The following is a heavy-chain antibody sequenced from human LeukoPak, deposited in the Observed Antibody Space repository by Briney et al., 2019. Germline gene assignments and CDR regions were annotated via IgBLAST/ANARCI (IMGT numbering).Heavy chain of an antibody. V-gene: IGHV1-2*02. D-gene: IGHD5-24*01. J-gene: IGHJ4*02. CDR1: GYTFTGYY. CDR3: ARVGDGYNLALFDY. Sequence: ASVKVSCKASGYTFTGYYMHWVRQAPGQGLEWMGWINPNSGGTNYAQRFQGRVTMTRDTSISTAYMELSRLRSDDTAVYYCARVGDGYNLALFDYWGRGTLVTVSS. CDR2: INPNSGGT.